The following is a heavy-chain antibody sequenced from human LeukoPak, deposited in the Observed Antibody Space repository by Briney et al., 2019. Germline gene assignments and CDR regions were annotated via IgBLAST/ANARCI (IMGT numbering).Heavy chain of an antibody. Sequence: ASVKVSCKASGYTFTSYGISWVRQAPGQGLEWMGWISAYNGNTNYAQKLQGRVTMTTDPSTSTAYIELRSLRSDDTAVYYCARGAKDYDFWSGYYPNYYYYYMDVWGKGTTVTVSS. CDR1: GYTFTSYG. J-gene: IGHJ6*03. D-gene: IGHD3-3*01. V-gene: IGHV1-18*01. CDR3: ARGAKDYDFWSGYYPNYYYYYMDV. CDR2: ISAYNGNT.